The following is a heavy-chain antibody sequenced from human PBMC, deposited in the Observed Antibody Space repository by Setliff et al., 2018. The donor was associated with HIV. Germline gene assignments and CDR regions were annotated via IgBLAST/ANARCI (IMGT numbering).Heavy chain of an antibody. D-gene: IGHD2-21*02. CDR3: AGSIVVVTAAPLT. CDR1: GGSISSGAYY. Sequence: SETLSLTCTVSGGSISSGAYYWTWIRQHPGKGLEWIGYIYYSGITHYNPSLKSRVTISVDTSKNQFSLKLSSVTAADTAVYYCAGSIVVVTAAPLTWGQGTLVTVSS. CDR2: IYYSGIT. V-gene: IGHV4-30-4*08. J-gene: IGHJ5*02.